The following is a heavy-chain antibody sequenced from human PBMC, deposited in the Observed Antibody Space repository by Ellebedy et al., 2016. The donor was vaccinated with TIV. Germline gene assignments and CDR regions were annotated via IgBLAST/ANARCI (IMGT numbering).Heavy chain of an antibody. CDR3: ARESELVAAVGGHSWFDP. V-gene: IGHV3-48*02. CDR2: ISDTGKIT. J-gene: IGHJ5*02. D-gene: IGHD2-15*01. CDR1: GFTFSSYS. Sequence: GESLKISCAASGFTFSSYSMNWVRQAPGKGLEWISYISDTGKITYYADSVKGRFTISRDNAKNSLFLQMDSLRDEDTALYYCARESELVAAVGGHSWFDPWGQGTLVTVSS.